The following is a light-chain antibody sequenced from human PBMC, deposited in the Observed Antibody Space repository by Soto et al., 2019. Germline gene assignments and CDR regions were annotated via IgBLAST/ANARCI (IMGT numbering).Light chain of an antibody. V-gene: IGLV2-14*03. CDR1: SSDVGGYNY. CDR3: SSYTSTSTLG. Sequence: SVLTQPASVSGSPGQSVTISCTGTSSDVGGYNYVSWYQHHPGQAPKLLIYYVSNRPSGVSDRFSGSKSGNTASLTISGLQTEDEAHYYCSSYTSTSTLGFGGGTQLTVL. J-gene: IGLJ2*01. CDR2: YVS.